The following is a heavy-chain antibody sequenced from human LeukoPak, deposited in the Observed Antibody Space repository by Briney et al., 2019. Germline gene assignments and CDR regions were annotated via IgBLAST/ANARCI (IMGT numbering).Heavy chain of an antibody. CDR2: INTNTGNP. D-gene: IGHD2-8*02. CDR3: AGKIAWWALDI. CDR1: GYTFTSYA. V-gene: IGHV7-4-1*02. Sequence: EASVKVSCKASGYTFTSYAMNWVRQAPGQGLEWMGWINTNTGNPTYAQGFTGRFVFSLDTSVSTAYLQISSLKAEDTAVYYCAGKIAWWALDIWGQGTVVTVSS. J-gene: IGHJ3*02.